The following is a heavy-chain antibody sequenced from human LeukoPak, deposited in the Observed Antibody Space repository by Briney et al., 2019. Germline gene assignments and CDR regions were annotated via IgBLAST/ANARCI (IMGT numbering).Heavy chain of an antibody. Sequence: PGGSLRLSCAASGFTLSSYGMNWVRQTPGKGLEWVSGISGSGSGGSTYYADSVKGRFTISRDNSKNSLYLQMNSLRAEDTAVYYCAWGYCSGGSCRPFDYWGQGTLVTVSS. J-gene: IGHJ4*02. CDR2: ISGSGSGGST. D-gene: IGHD2-15*01. V-gene: IGHV3-23*01. CDR1: GFTLSSYG. CDR3: AWGYCSGGSCRPFDY.